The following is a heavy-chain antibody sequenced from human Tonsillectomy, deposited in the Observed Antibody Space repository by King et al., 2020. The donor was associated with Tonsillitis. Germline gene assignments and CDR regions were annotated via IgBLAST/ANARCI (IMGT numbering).Heavy chain of an antibody. J-gene: IGHJ3*02. D-gene: IGHD7-27*01. CDR1: GGSISSFY. CDR3: ARRPWGEGAFDI. Sequence: VQLQESGPGLVKPSETLSLTCTVSGGSISSFYWSWIRQPPGKGLEWIGYIYYSGSTNYNPSLKSRVTISVDTSKNQFSLKLSSVTAADTAVYFCARRPWGEGAFDIWGQGTMVTVSS. V-gene: IGHV4-59*01. CDR2: IYYSGST.